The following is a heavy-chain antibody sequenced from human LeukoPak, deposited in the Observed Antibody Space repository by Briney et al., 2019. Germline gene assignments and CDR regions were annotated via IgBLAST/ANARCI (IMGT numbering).Heavy chain of an antibody. CDR2: INPLGGST. D-gene: IGHD6-19*01. J-gene: IGHJ4*02. V-gene: IGHV1-46*01. CDR3: ARDLSPIAVAGPEYYFDY. CDR1: GYTFTSYY. Sequence: GASLKSSCKASGYTFTSYYMHWVRHAPGQGLEWMGIINPLGGSTSYAQKFQGRGTMTRDTSTSTVYMELSSLRSEDTAVYYCARDLSPIAVAGPEYYFDYWGQGTLVTVSS.